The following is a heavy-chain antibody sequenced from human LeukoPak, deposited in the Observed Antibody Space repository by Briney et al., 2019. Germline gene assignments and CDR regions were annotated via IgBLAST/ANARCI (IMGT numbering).Heavy chain of an antibody. CDR3: AKDHLASDY. V-gene: IGHV3-23*01. Sequence: ETLSLTCTVSGGSISSYYWSWVRQAPGKGLEWVSAISGSGGSTYYADSVKGRFTISRDNSKNTLYLQMNSLRAEDTAVYYCAKDHLASDYWGQGTLVTVSS. CDR2: ISGSGGST. J-gene: IGHJ4*02. D-gene: IGHD3-16*01. CDR1: GGSISSYY.